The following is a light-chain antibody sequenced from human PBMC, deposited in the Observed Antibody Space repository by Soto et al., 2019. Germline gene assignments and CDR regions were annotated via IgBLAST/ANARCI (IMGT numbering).Light chain of an antibody. V-gene: IGKV1-5*01. Sequence: DIQMTQSPSTLSASVGDRVTITCRASQTLRTRLAWYQQKSGKAPNLLIYDASNLESGVPSRFSGSGAGTEFTLTISSLQPDDFATYYCQQYESYSPTFGQGTKVEIK. CDR2: DAS. CDR1: QTLRTR. J-gene: IGKJ1*01. CDR3: QQYESYSPT.